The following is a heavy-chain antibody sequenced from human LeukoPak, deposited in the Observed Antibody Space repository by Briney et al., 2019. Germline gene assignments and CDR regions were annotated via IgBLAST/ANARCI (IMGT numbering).Heavy chain of an antibody. CDR1: GGTFSSYA. CDR3: ARDYYGSGSYYTPYYFDY. D-gene: IGHD3-10*01. CDR2: IISIFGTA. Sequence: RASVKVSCKASGGTFSSYAISWVRQAPGQGLEWMGGIISIFGTANYAQKFQGRVTITADESTSTAYMELSSLRSEDTAVYYCARDYYGSGSYYTPYYFDYWGQGTLVTVSS. V-gene: IGHV1-69*13. J-gene: IGHJ4*02.